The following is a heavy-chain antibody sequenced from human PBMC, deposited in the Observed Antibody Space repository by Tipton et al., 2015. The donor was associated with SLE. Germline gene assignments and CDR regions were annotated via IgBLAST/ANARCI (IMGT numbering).Heavy chain of an antibody. D-gene: IGHD6-19*01. V-gene: IGHV4-31*03. CDR2: INYSGST. J-gene: IGHJ5*02. CDR1: GVSITTGAY. CDR3: ARDASGGYNWFDP. Sequence: TLSLTCTVSGVSITTGAYWTWIRQHPGKGLEWIGYINYSGSTHYNPSLNSRGTISVDTSKNHFSLILSSVSAADTAVYYCARDASGGYNWFDPWGQGTLVTVSS.